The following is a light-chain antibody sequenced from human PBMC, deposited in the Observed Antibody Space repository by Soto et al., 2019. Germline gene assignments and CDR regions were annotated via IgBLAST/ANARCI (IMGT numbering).Light chain of an antibody. Sequence: SYELTQPPSVSVSPGQTASITCSGDKLGDKYACWYQQKPGQSPLLVIYEDNKRPAGISERFSGSNSGNTATLTISGTQALDEADYYCQAWDSNTALYVFGTGTKLTVL. CDR3: QAWDSNTALYV. V-gene: IGLV3-1*01. CDR2: EDN. J-gene: IGLJ1*01. CDR1: KLGDKY.